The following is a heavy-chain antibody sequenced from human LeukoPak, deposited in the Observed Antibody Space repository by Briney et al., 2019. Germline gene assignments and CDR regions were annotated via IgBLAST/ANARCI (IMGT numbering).Heavy chain of an antibody. CDR3: AKDHWVAAAGTGDY. J-gene: IGHJ4*02. Sequence: GGSLRLSCAASGFTFSSYGMHWVRQAPGKGLEWVAFIRYDGSNKYYADSVKGRFTISRDNSKNTLYLQMNSLRAEDTAVYYCAKDHWVAAAGTGDYWGQGTLVTVSS. V-gene: IGHV3-30*02. CDR2: IRYDGSNK. D-gene: IGHD6-13*01. CDR1: GFTFSSYG.